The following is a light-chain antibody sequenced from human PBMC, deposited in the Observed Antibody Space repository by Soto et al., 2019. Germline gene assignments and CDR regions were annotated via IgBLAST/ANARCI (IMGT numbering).Light chain of an antibody. V-gene: IGKV4-1*01. CDR3: QQYDTPPFP. Sequence: DIVMTQSPDSLAVSLGERATINCKSSQTILNASNNKTFLAWYQQKPGQPPKVLIYWAAARESGVPDRFSGSGSGTDFTLTISCLHAEDVAVYFCQQYDTPPFPFGPGTKVEI. J-gene: IGKJ3*01. CDR1: QTILNASNNKTF. CDR2: WAA.